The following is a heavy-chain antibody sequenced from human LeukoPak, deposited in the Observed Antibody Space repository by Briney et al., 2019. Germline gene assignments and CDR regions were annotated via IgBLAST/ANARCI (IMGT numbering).Heavy chain of an antibody. J-gene: IGHJ4*02. CDR2: IDSSGTT. V-gene: IGHV4-4*07. CDR3: ARDAKYYYGSRTFFFYEY. D-gene: IGHD3-10*01. Sequence: SETLSLTCTVSGGSFTTYYWSWIRQPAGKGLEWIGHIDSSGTTNYNPSLKSRVTMSTDTSKNQFSLKLSSVTAADTAIYYCARDAKYYYGSRTFFFYEYWGQGTLLTVSS. CDR1: GGSFTTYY.